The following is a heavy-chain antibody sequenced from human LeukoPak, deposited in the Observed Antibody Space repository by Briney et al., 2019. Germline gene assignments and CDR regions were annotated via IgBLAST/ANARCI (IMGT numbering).Heavy chain of an antibody. CDR3: ARDRGPNGDYHAFDI. D-gene: IGHD4-17*01. Sequence: GGSLRLSCAASGFTFSSYAMSWVRQAPGKGLEWVSSIISPINSMYYADSVKGRFTISRDNARNSLYLQLKSLRDEDTAVYYCARDRGPNGDYHAFDIWGQGTMVTVSS. CDR2: IISPINSM. CDR1: GFTFSSYA. J-gene: IGHJ3*02. V-gene: IGHV3-21*01.